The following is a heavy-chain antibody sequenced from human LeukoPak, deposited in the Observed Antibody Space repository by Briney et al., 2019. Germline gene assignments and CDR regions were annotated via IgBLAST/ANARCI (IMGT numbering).Heavy chain of an antibody. CDR3: ARALRGVLYYFDY. CDR1: GYTFTSYA. V-gene: IGHV1-3*01. Sequence: ASVKVSCKASGYTFTSYAMHWVRQAPGQRLEWMGWINAGNGNTKYSQKFQGRVTITRDTSASTAYMELSSLRSEDTAVYCCARALRGVLYYFDYWGQGTLVTVSS. CDR2: INAGNGNT. D-gene: IGHD3-16*01. J-gene: IGHJ4*02.